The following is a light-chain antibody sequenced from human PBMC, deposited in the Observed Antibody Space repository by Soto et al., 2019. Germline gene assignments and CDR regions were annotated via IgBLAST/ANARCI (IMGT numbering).Light chain of an antibody. J-gene: IGKJ2*01. CDR1: QSLLHSNGYIY. V-gene: IGKV2-28*01. CDR3: MQGLQTFYT. Sequence: DIVMTQSPLSLPVTPGEPASISCRSSQSLLHSNGYIYLDWYLQKPGQSPQLLIYLGSNRASGVPDRFSGSGSGTEFTLKISRVEAEDVGVYYCMQGLQTFYTFGPGNTLEIK. CDR2: LGS.